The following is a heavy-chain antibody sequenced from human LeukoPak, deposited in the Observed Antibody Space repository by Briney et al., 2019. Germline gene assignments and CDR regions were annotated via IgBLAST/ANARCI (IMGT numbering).Heavy chain of an antibody. CDR3: ARGPLGDYVAFDI. J-gene: IGHJ3*02. Sequence: SETLSLTCAVSGGSISSGGYSWSWIRQPPGKGLEWIGYIYHSGSTYHNPSLKSRVTISVDRSKNQFSLKLSSVTAADTAVYYCARGPLGDYVAFDIWGQGTMVTVSS. CDR2: IYHSGST. V-gene: IGHV4-30-2*01. D-gene: IGHD4-17*01. CDR1: GGSISSGGYS.